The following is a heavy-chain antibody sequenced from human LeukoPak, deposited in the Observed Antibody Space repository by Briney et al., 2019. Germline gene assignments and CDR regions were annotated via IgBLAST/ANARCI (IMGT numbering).Heavy chain of an antibody. V-gene: IGHV1-46*01. CDR3: ARANSYAYGAIY. CDR2: LNPSGGST. CDR1: GYTFTSYY. J-gene: IGHJ4*02. Sequence: ASVKVSCKASGYTFTSYYMHWVRQAPGQGLEWMGILNPSGGSTRYAQKFQGRVTMTRDMSTSTVYMELSSLRSEDTAVYYCARANSYAYGAIYWGQGTLVTVSS. D-gene: IGHD5-18*01.